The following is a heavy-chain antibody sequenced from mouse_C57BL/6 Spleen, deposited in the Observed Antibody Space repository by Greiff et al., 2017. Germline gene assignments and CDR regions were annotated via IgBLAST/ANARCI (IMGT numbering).Heavy chain of an antibody. Sequence: DVHLVESGGGLVKPGGSLKLSCAASGFTFSSYTMSWVRQTPEKRLEWVATISGGGGNTYYPDSVKGRFTISRDNAKNTLYLQMSSLRSEDTALYYCARQNYGGWYFDVWGTGTTVTVSS. CDR3: ARQNYGGWYFDV. CDR1: GFTFSSYT. D-gene: IGHD1-2*01. V-gene: IGHV5-9*01. J-gene: IGHJ1*03. CDR2: ISGGGGNT.